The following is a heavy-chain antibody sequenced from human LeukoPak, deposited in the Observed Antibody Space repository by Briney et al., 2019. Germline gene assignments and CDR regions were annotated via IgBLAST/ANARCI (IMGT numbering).Heavy chain of an antibody. V-gene: IGHV1-18*01. CDR3: ARDRLKGGYSYGYPANY. J-gene: IGHJ4*02. Sequence: AASVKVSCKASGYTFTSYGISWVRQAPGQGLEWMGWISAYNGNTNYAQKLQGRVTMTTDTSTSTAYMELRSLRSDDTAVYYCARDRLKGGYSYGYPANYWGQGTLVTVSS. CDR2: ISAYNGNT. CDR1: GYTFTSYG. D-gene: IGHD5-18*01.